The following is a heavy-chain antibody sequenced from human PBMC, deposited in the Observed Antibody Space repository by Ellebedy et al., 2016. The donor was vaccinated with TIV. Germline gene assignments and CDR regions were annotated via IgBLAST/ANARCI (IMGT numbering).Heavy chain of an antibody. D-gene: IGHD3-10*01. J-gene: IGHJ6*02. V-gene: IGHV4-31*03. CDR1: GGSISSGGYY. Sequence: SETLSLTCTVSGGSISSGGYYWSWIRQHPGKGLEWIGYIYYSGSTSYNPALESRVTISVDTSKNQFSLKLTSVTPEDTAVYYCARDYPPVRGVLTIEARDYYYGTDVWGQGTTVTVSS. CDR2: IYYSGST. CDR3: ARDYPPVRGVLTIEARDYYYGTDV.